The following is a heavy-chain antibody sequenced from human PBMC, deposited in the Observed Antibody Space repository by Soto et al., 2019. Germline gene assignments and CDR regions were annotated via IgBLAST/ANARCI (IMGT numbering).Heavy chain of an antibody. D-gene: IGHD2-2*01. CDR3: AKDRDIVVVPAEGAFDI. CDR1: GFTFSSYA. V-gene: IGHV3-23*01. CDR2: ISGSGGST. Sequence: GGSLRLSCAASGFTFSSYAMSWVRQAPGKGLEWVSAISGSGGSTYYADSVKGRFTISRDNSKNTLYLQMNSLRAEDTAVYYCAKDRDIVVVPAEGAFDIWGQGTMVTV. J-gene: IGHJ3*02.